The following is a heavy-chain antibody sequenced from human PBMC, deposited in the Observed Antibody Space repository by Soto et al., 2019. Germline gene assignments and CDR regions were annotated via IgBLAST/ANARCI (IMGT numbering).Heavy chain of an antibody. D-gene: IGHD3-9*01. J-gene: IGHJ5*02. Sequence: PGGSLRLSCAASGFTFSSYAMSWVRQAPGKGLEWVSAISGSGGSTYYADPVKGRFTISRDNSKNTLYLQMNSLRAEATADYYCTKNGNPIPYLTGYYRLGWFDPWGQGTLVTVSS. CDR1: GFTFSSYA. CDR2: ISGSGGST. V-gene: IGHV3-23*01. CDR3: TKNGNPIPYLTGYYRLGWFDP.